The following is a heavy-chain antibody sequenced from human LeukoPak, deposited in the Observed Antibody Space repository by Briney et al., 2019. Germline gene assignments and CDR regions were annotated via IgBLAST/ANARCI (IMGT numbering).Heavy chain of an antibody. D-gene: IGHD3-3*01. V-gene: IGHV1-69*05. Sequence: SVKVSCKASGGTFSSYAISWVRQAPGQGLEWMGGIIPIFGTANYAQKFQGRVTITTDESTSTAYMELSSLRSDDTAVYYCARITYDFWSGYYMPDDPWGQGTLVTVSS. CDR3: ARITYDFWSGYYMPDDP. J-gene: IGHJ5*02. CDR2: IIPIFGTA. CDR1: GGTFSSYA.